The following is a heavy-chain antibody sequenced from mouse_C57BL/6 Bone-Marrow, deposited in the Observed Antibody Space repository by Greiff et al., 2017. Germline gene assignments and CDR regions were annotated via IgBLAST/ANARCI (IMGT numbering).Heavy chain of an antibody. Sequence: QVQLKQPGAELVRPGSSVKLSCKASGYTFTSYWMDWVKQRPGQGLEWIGNIYPSDSETHYNQKFKDKATLTVDKSSSTAYMQLSSLTSEDSAVYFCARDITTVARFAYWGQGTLVTVSA. CDR3: ARDITTVARFAY. D-gene: IGHD1-1*01. CDR2: IYPSDSET. J-gene: IGHJ3*01. CDR1: GYTFTSYW. V-gene: IGHV1-61*01.